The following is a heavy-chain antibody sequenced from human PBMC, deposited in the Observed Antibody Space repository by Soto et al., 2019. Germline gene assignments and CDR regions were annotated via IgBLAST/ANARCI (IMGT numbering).Heavy chain of an antibody. Sequence: GGSLRLSCAASGFTFSSYSMNWVRQAPGKGLEWVSSISSSSSYIYYADSVKGRFTISRDNAKNSLYLQMNSLRAEDTAVYYCARGRYDSSGYYYYFDYWGQGTLVTVSS. V-gene: IGHV3-21*01. CDR2: ISSSSSYI. CDR3: ARGRYDSSGYYYYFDY. CDR1: GFTFSSYS. J-gene: IGHJ4*02. D-gene: IGHD3-22*01.